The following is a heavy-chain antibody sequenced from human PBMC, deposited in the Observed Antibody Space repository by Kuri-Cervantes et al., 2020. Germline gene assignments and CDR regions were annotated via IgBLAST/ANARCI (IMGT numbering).Heavy chain of an antibody. CDR2: INPNSGGT. V-gene: IGHV1-2*04. D-gene: IGHD3-9*01. CDR3: ARGRLKRLVIPSYYFDY. CDR1: GGTFSSYA. J-gene: IGHJ4*02. Sequence: ASVKVSCKASGGTFSSYAISWVRQAPGQGLEWMGWINPNSGGTNYAQKFQGWVTMTRDTSISTAYVELSRLRSDDTAVYYCARGRLKRLVIPSYYFDYWGQGTLVTVSS.